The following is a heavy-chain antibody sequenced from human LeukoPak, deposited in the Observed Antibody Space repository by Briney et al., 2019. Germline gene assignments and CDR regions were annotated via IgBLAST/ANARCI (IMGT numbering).Heavy chain of an antibody. J-gene: IGHJ6*02. CDR1: GGSISSYY. V-gene: IGHV4-59*01. Sequence: SETLSLTCTVSGGSISSYYWSWIRQPPGKGLERMGYIYYSGSTNYNPSLKSRVTISVDTSKNQFSLKLSSVTAADTAVYYCARASPLDGGNYYYYYGMDVWGQGTTVTVSS. CDR3: ARASPLDGGNYYYYYGMDV. CDR2: IYYSGST. D-gene: IGHD4-23*01.